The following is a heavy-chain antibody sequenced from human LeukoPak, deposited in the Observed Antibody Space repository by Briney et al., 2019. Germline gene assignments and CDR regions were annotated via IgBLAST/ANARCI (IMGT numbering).Heavy chain of an antibody. CDR1: GYTLTELS. D-gene: IGHD6-19*01. CDR3: AAPAVADRYYFDY. J-gene: IGHJ4*02. V-gene: IGHV1-24*01. CDR2: FDPEDGET. Sequence: ASVKVSCKVSGYTLTELSMHWVRQAPGKGLEWMGGFDPEDGETIHAQKFQGRVTMTEDTSADTAYMDLSSLRSEDTAFYYCAAPAVADRYYFDYWGQGTLVTVSS.